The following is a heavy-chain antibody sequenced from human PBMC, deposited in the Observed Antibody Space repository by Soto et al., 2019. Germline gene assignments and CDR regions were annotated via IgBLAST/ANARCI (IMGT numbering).Heavy chain of an antibody. V-gene: IGHV3-66*01. D-gene: IGHD3-10*01. CDR2: IYSGGST. CDR1: GFTVSSNY. Sequence: GGSLRLSCAASGFTVSSNYVSWVRQAPGKGLEWVSVIYSGGSTYYADSVKGRFTISRDNSKNTLYLQMNSLRAEDTAVYYCARDVSPGTDSLYLDAFDIWGQGTMVTVS. J-gene: IGHJ3*02. CDR3: ARDVSPGTDSLYLDAFDI.